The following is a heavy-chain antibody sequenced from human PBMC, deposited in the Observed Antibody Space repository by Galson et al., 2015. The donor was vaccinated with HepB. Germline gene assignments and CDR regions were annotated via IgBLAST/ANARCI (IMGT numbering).Heavy chain of an antibody. J-gene: IGHJ6*02. CDR3: ARNPYSGSSYRRSQYYGMDV. CDR2: INPSGGST. Sequence: SVKVSCKASGYTFTNYYMHWVRQAPGQGLEWMGVINPSGGSTTHAQTFQGRVIMTRATSTSTVYMELRSLRSEDTAVYYCARNPYSGSSYRRSQYYGMDVWGQGTTVTVSS. D-gene: IGHD1-26*01. CDR1: GYTFTNYY. V-gene: IGHV1-46*01.